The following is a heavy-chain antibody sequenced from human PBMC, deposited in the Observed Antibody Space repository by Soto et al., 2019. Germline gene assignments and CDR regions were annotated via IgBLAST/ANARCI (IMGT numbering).Heavy chain of an antibody. CDR2: VWFDGSNK. V-gene: IGHV3-33*01. CDR1: GFTFSTYG. CDR3: ARDLFPYGSRSVGD. J-gene: IGHJ4*02. Sequence: QVQLVESGGGVVQPGRSLRLSCAASGFTFSTYGLQCVRQAPGRGLEWVALVWFDGSNKYYADSVKGRFAISRDNSKNTLYLQMNSLRAEDTAVYYCARDLFPYGSRSVGDWGQGTLVTVSS. D-gene: IGHD2-15*01.